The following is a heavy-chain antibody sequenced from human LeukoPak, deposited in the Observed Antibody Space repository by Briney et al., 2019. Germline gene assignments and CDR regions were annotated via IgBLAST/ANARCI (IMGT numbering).Heavy chain of an antibody. V-gene: IGHV1-69*05. CDR2: IIPIFGTA. CDR1: GCTFSSYA. J-gene: IGHJ6*03. CDR3: AETPIAAASRYYYYYMDV. Sequence: ASVKVSCKASGCTFSSYAISWVRQAPGQGLEWMGGIIPIFGTANYAQKFQGRVTITTDESTSTAYMELSSVRSEDTAVYYCAETPIAAASRYYYYYMDVWGKGTTVTVSS. D-gene: IGHD6-13*01.